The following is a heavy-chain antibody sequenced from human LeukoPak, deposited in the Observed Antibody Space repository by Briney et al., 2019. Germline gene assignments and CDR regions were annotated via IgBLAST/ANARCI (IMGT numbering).Heavy chain of an antibody. CDR1: GYTFTGYY. D-gene: IGHD3-3*01. J-gene: IGHJ4*02. CDR3: ARANDFWSGYYSY. Sequence: ASVKVSCKASGYTFTGYYMHWVRQAPGQGLEWMGWINPNSGGTNYAQKFQGRVTMTRDTSISTAYMELSRLRSDDTAVYYCARANDFWSGYYSYWGQGTLVTVSS. V-gene: IGHV1-2*02. CDR2: INPNSGGT.